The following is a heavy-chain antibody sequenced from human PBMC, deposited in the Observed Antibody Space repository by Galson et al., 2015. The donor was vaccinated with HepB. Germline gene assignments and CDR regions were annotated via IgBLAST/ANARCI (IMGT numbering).Heavy chain of an antibody. Sequence: SVKVSCKVSGYTLTELSMHWVRQAPGKGLEWMGGFDPEDGETIYAQKFQGRVTMTEDTSTDTAYMELSSLRSEDTAVYYCATGLAVDYPNPFDIWGQGTMVTVSS. CDR3: ATGLAVDYPNPFDI. CDR1: GYTLTELS. D-gene: IGHD3-9*01. CDR2: FDPEDGET. J-gene: IGHJ3*02. V-gene: IGHV1-24*01.